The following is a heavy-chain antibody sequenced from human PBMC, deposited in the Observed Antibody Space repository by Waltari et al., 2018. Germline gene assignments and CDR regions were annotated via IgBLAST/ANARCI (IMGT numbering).Heavy chain of an antibody. J-gene: IGHJ4*02. Sequence: QVQLQESGPGLVKPSETLSLTCTVSGGSISSYYWSWIRQPAGKGLEWIGRIYTSGSTNDNPSLKSRVTMSVDTSKNQFSLKLSAVTAADTAVYYCARDAGGAYYYGSGSSGPFDYWGQGTLVTVSS. CDR3: ARDAGGAYYYGSGSSGPFDY. CDR1: GGSISSYY. D-gene: IGHD3-10*01. V-gene: IGHV4-4*07. CDR2: IYTSGST.